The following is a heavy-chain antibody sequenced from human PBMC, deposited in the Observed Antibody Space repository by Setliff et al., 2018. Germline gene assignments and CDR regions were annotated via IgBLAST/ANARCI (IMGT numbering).Heavy chain of an antibody. CDR2: IYTSGST. D-gene: IGHD4-17*01. CDR1: GGSISSYY. Sequence: SETLSLTCTVSGGSISSYYWSWIRQPAGKGLEWIGRIYTSGSTNCNPSLKSRVTMSVDTSKNQFSLKLSSVTAADTAVYYCARDHGDYGYYYYYMDVWGKGTTVTVSS. J-gene: IGHJ6*03. CDR3: ARDHGDYGYYYYYMDV. V-gene: IGHV4-4*07.